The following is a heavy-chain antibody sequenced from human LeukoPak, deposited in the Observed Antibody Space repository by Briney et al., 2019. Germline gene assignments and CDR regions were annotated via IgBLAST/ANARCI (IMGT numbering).Heavy chain of an antibody. V-gene: IGHV3-23*01. CDR2: ISGSGGST. CDR3: AKDLRVATPSYYFDY. CDR1: AFTFSDYS. J-gene: IGHJ4*02. D-gene: IGHD5-12*01. Sequence: PGGSLRLSCAASAFTFSDYSMSWVRQAPGKGLEWVSAISGSGGSTYYADSVKGRFTISRDNSKNTLYLQMNSLRAEDTAVYYCAKDLRVATPSYYFDYWGQGTLVTVSS.